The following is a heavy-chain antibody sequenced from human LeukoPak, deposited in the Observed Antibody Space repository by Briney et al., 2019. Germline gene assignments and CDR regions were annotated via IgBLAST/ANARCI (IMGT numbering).Heavy chain of an antibody. Sequence: SETLSLTCAAYGGSLSGYYWSWIRQPPGKGLEWIGEINHSGSTNFNPSLKSRVTISVDTSKNQFSLKLSSVTAADTAVYYCARGASTLRYFDWLLYDYWGQGTLVTVSS. D-gene: IGHD3-9*01. CDR3: ARGASTLRYFDWLLYDY. V-gene: IGHV4-34*01. CDR2: INHSGST. CDR1: GGSLSGYY. J-gene: IGHJ4*02.